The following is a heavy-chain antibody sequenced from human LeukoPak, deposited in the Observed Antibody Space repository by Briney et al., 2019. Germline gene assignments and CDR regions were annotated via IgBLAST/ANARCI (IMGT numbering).Heavy chain of an antibody. D-gene: IGHD4-11*01. CDR2: ISHSGNT. CDR1: DGSIISSDYY. V-gene: IGHV4-39*07. Sequence: SETLSLTCTVSDGSIISSDYYWGWIRQPPGKGLEWIGSISHSGNTYYNPSLRSRVTISVDTSKNQFSLKVNSVTAADAAAYYCVRDCCHYRSWFDPWGQGTLVTVSS. CDR3: VRDCCHYRSWFDP. J-gene: IGHJ5*02.